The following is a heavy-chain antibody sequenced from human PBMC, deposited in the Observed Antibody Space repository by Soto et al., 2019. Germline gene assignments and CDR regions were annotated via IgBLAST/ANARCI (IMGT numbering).Heavy chain of an antibody. J-gene: IGHJ4*02. CDR2: VSYSGST. CDR3: ARGRQWLDD. D-gene: IGHD6-19*01. V-gene: IGHV4-59*01. CDR1: GGSISGYY. Sequence: QVQLQESGPGLVKPSETLSLTCTVSGGSISGYYWSWIRQPPGKGLEWIGYVSYSGSTNYNPSLKSRVTISVDTSKNQFSLELNSVTAADTAVYYCARGRQWLDDWGQGTLVTVSS.